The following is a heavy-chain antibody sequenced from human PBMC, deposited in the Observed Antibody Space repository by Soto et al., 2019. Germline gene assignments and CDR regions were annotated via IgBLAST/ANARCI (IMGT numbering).Heavy chain of an antibody. D-gene: IGHD3-16*01. V-gene: IGHV3-48*02. Sequence: ESGGGLVQPGGSLRLSCTPSGFIFSGSHMNWVRQAPGKGLEWVSYISLGSDAIYYADSVKGRFITSRDNAKNSLYLEMNSLRDDDTALYYCERDGGRGYDMDVW. CDR1: GFIFSGSH. J-gene: IGHJ6*01. CDR2: ISLGSDAI. CDR3: ERDGGRGYDMDV.